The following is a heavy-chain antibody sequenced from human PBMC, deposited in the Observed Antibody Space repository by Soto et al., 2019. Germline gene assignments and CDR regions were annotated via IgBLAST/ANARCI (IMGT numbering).Heavy chain of an antibody. D-gene: IGHD6-13*01. CDR1: GGTFSSYT. CDR2: IIPILGIA. CDR3: ATPTGIALYGMDV. Sequence: QVQLVQSGAEVKKPGSSVKVSCKASGGTFSSYTISWVRQAPGQGLEWMGRIIPILGIANYAQKFQGRVTXTXDXXTSTAYMELSSLRSEDTAVYYCATPTGIALYGMDVWGQGTTVTVSS. V-gene: IGHV1-69*02. J-gene: IGHJ6*02.